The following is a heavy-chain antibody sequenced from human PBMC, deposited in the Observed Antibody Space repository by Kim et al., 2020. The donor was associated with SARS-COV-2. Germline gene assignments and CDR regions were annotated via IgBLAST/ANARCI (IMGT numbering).Heavy chain of an antibody. CDR2: IKPSGDSA. D-gene: IGHD3-10*01. CDR3: ARASMIRGVGGGPAFDI. CDR1: GHSLSNFY. J-gene: IGHJ3*02. Sequence: ASVKVSCKASGHSLSNFYIHWVRQAPGQGLEWMGVIKPSGDSASYAQKFQGRIGMTRDTSTSTMYLDLSSLRSDDMAMYYCARASMIRGVGGGPAFDIGG. V-gene: IGHV1-46*01.